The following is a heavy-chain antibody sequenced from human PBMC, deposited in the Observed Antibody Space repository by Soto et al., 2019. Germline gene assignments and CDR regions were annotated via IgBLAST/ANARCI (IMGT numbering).Heavy chain of an antibody. CDR1: GASISSGGYY. CDR2: ITYTGST. V-gene: IGHV4-31*03. D-gene: IGHD3-10*01. Sequence: QVQLQESGPGLVKPSQTLSLTCTVSGASISSGGYYRSWIRQHPGKGLEWIGFITYTGSTYYNPSLKTRLTISVDTSKNQFSLKLSSVTAADTAVYYCAKVDYRGVETHWGQGTLVAVSS. CDR3: AKVDYRGVETH. J-gene: IGHJ4*02.